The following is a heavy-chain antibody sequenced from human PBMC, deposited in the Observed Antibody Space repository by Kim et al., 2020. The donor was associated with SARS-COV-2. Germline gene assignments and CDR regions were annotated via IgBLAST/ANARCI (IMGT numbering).Heavy chain of an antibody. CDR1: GGMFSRYA. J-gene: IGHJ3*02. CDR2: IIPTFGRA. CDR3: AREGEVATITSHAFDI. Sequence: SVKVSCKASGGMFSRYAISWVRQAPGQGLEWMGGIIPTFGRANYAQKFQGRVTITADESTSTVYMELSSLRFEDTAVYYCAREGEVATITSHAFDIWGPGAMVIVSS. D-gene: IGHD5-12*01. V-gene: IGHV1-69*13.